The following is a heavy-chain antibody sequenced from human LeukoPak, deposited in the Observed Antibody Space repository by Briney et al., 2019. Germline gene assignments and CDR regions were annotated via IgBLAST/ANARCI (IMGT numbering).Heavy chain of an antibody. Sequence: SQTLSLTCAISGDSVSSNSAAWNWIRQSPSRGLEWLGRTYYRSKWYNDYAVSVKSRITINPDTSKNQFSLQLNSVTPEDTAVYYCARATCSSTSCLYCFDYWGQGTLVTVSS. CDR2: TYYRSKWYN. J-gene: IGHJ4*02. D-gene: IGHD2-2*01. CDR1: GDSVSSNSAA. CDR3: ARATCSSTSCLYCFDY. V-gene: IGHV6-1*01.